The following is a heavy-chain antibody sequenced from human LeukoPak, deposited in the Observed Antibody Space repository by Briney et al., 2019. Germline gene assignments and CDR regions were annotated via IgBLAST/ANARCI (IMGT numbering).Heavy chain of an antibody. Sequence: GGSLRLSCAASGFTFSSYSMNWVRQAPGKGLEWVSSISSISSYIYYADSVKGRFTISRDNAKNSLYLQMNSLRAEDTAVYYCARSIAVAGIDRMGVWGQGTTVTVSS. CDR3: ARSIAVAGIDRMGV. CDR2: ISSISSYI. J-gene: IGHJ6*02. V-gene: IGHV3-21*01. CDR1: GFTFSSYS. D-gene: IGHD6-19*01.